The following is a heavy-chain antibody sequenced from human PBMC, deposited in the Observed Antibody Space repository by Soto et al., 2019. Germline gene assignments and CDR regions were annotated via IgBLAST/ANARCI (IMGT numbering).Heavy chain of an antibody. CDR3: AKDHQQWLVQLVWFLGY. V-gene: IGHV3-23*01. D-gene: IGHD6-19*01. CDR2: ISGSGGST. J-gene: IGHJ4*02. Sequence: GGSLRLSCAASGFTFSSYAMSWVRQAPGKGLEWVSAISGSGGSTYYADSVKGRFTISRDNSKNTLYLQMNSLRAEDTAVYYCAKDHQQWLVQLVWFLGYWGQGTLVTVSS. CDR1: GFTFSSYA.